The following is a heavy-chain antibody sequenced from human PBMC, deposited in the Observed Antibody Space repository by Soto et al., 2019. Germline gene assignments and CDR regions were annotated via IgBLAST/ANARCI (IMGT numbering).Heavy chain of an antibody. CDR3: ARDPSYYDILTGYSHYYYYYGMDV. V-gene: IGHV3-33*01. D-gene: IGHD3-9*01. CDR1: GFTFSSYG. CDR2: IWYDGSNK. Sequence: PGGSLRLSCAASGFTFSSYGMHWVRQAPGKGLEWVAVIWYDGSNKYYADSVKGRFTISRDNSKNTLYLQMNSLRAEDTVVYYCARDPSYYDILTGYSHYYYYYGMDVWGQGTTVTVSS. J-gene: IGHJ6*02.